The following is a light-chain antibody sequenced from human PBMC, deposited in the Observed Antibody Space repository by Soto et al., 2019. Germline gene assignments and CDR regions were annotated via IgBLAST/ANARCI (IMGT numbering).Light chain of an antibody. CDR1: QGVSSN. CDR2: DAS. Sequence: EVVITQAPATVSVSTGARATLSCRAGQGVSSNLARYQQKPGQAPSLLICDASTRATGIPPRFSGVGSGTEFIVTISCLQSEDFAIYNGQQYEIRPAYTFGQGTKGEN. J-gene: IGKJ2*01. V-gene: IGKV3-15*01. CDR3: QQYEIRPAYT.